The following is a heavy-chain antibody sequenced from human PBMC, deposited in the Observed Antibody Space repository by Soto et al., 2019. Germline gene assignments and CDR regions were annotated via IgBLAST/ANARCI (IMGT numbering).Heavy chain of an antibody. V-gene: IGHV1-58*01. CDR3: ASADSSVEIVATFYI. D-gene: IGHD3-22*01. Sequence: QMQRVQSGPEVKKPGNSVKVSCKASGFTFTSTAVQWVRQARGQRLDWIGWIVVGSGNTNYAPRFQERGTITRDMSTSTDYLELRSLRSEATAVYSWASADSSVEIVATFYIWGQGTMVTVSS. CDR1: GFTFTSTA. J-gene: IGHJ3*02. CDR2: IVVGSGNT.